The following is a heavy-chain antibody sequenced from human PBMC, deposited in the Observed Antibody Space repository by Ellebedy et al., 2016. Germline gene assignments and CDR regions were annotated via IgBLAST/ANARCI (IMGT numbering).Heavy chain of an antibody. Sequence: GESLKISXVASEFTFSNYAMNWVRQAPGKGLEWVSSISSSSSYIYYADSVKGRFTISRDNAKNSLYLQMNSLRAEDTAVYYCAREPLAVAGTYGMDVWGQGTTVTVSS. CDR3: AREPLAVAGTYGMDV. CDR1: EFTFSNYA. V-gene: IGHV3-21*01. J-gene: IGHJ6*02. CDR2: ISSSSSYI. D-gene: IGHD6-19*01.